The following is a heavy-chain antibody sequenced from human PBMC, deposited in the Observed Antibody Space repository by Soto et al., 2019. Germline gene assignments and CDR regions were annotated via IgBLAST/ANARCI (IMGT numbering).Heavy chain of an antibody. CDR3: ASRVEGLYSGNDRYYFDY. V-gene: IGHV4-39*01. Sequence: SETLSLTCAVSGGSISTSSYYWGWIRQPPGKGLEWIGTIYYSGTSYHNPSLKSRVTISVDTSKNLFSLTLTSVTAADTAVYYCASRVEGLYSGNDRYYFDYWGQGALVNVSS. D-gene: IGHD5-12*01. CDR1: GGSISTSSYY. J-gene: IGHJ4*02. CDR2: IYYSGTS.